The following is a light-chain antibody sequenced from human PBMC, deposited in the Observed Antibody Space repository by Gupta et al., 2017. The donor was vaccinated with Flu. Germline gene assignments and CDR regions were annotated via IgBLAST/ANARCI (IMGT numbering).Light chain of an antibody. CDR1: SGSIASNY. V-gene: IGLV6-57*01. CDR3: QSYDGNSLI. CDR2: EDD. J-gene: IGLJ2*01. Sequence: NFFLTQPHSVSASPGQTVTISRTRSSGSIASNYVQWYQQRPGGSPTTLIYEDDQRPSGGPDRFSGSIDTSSNSASLIISGLRTEDEAAYYCQSYDGNSLIFGGGTTLTVL.